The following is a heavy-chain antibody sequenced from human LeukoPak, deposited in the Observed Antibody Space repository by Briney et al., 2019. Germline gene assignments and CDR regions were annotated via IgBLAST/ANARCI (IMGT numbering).Heavy chain of an antibody. CDR2: IKQDGSEK. J-gene: IGHJ4*02. Sequence: GGSQRLSCAASGFTFSSYWMSWVRQAPGKGLEWVANIKQDGSEKYYVDSVKGRFTISRDNAKNSLYLQMNSLRAEDTAVYYCARVKKDGSSDYWGQGTLVTVSS. V-gene: IGHV3-7*01. D-gene: IGHD6-6*01. CDR3: ARVKKDGSSDY. CDR1: GFTFSSYW.